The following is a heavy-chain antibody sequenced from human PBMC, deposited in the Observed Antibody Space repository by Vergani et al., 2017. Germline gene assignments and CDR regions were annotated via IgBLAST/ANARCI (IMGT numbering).Heavy chain of an antibody. CDR1: GYSISSGYY. CDR2: IYHSGST. Sequence: QVQLQESGPGLVKPSETLSLTCAVSGYSISSGYYWGWIRQPPGKGLEWIGSIYHSGSTYYNPSLKSRVTISVDTYKNQFSLKLSSVTAADTAVYYCARAGTTPTYAFDIWGQGTMVTVSS. V-gene: IGHV4-38-2*01. J-gene: IGHJ3*02. CDR3: ARAGTTPTYAFDI. D-gene: IGHD1-7*01.